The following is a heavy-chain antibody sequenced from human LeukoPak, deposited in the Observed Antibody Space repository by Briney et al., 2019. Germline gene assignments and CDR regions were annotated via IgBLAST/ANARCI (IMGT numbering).Heavy chain of an antibody. J-gene: IGHJ6*02. CDR1: GFTFSSHS. CDR2: ISSSSSTI. CDR3: ARDRGIYGMDV. D-gene: IGHD3-10*01. V-gene: IGHV3-48*01. Sequence: GGSLRLSCAASGFTFSSHSMNWVRQAPGKGLEWVSYISSSSSTIYYADSVKGRFTISRDNAKNSLYLQMNSLRAEDTAVYYCARDRGIYGMDVWGQGTTVTVSS.